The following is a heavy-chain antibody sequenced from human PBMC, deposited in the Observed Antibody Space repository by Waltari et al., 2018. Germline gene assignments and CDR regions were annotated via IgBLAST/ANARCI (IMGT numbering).Heavy chain of an antibody. CDR2: VSGDSSYS. D-gene: IGHD3-9*01. J-gene: IGHJ4*02. V-gene: IGHV3-21*01. CDR1: GFNFKIYT. CDR3: TKDSRHYDWYSTPPIPTFGS. Sequence: DVQLVESGGGLVKPGGSLRLSCVGSGFNFKIYTMNWVRHTPGGGLGWVYFVSGDSSYSNYADSGNGRFSISRDNAKNSLYRQMNSLRAEDTAVYFCTKDSRHYDWYSTPPIPTFGSWGQGTQVTVSS.